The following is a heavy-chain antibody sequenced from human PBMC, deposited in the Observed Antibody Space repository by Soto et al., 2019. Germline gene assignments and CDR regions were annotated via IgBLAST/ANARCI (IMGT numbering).Heavy chain of an antibody. J-gene: IGHJ4*02. CDR1: GFTSGDYA. CDR2: IRSKAYGGTT. D-gene: IGHD4-17*01. Sequence: GETLRLSCTASGFTSGDYAMSWFRQAPGKGLEWVGFIRSKAYGGTTEYAASVKGRFTISRDDSKSIAYLQMNSLKTEDTAVYYCTRDKPDSGDPYYFDYWGQGTLVTVSS. V-gene: IGHV3-49*03. CDR3: TRDKPDSGDPYYFDY.